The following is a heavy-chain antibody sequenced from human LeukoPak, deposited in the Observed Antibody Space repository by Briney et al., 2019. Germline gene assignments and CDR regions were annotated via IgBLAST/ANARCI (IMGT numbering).Heavy chain of an antibody. CDR1: GFTFSGSA. CDR2: IRDKANSYAT. D-gene: IGHD2-2*01. J-gene: IGHJ4*02. Sequence: GGCLRLSCAASGFTFSGSAIHWVRQASGKGLEWFGRIRDKANSYATAYIASVKGRFTISRDDSKNTAYLQMSSLKTEDTAVYYCTRWDCTTTGCYPFDYWGQGTLVTVSS. V-gene: IGHV3-73*01. CDR3: TRWDCTTTGCYPFDY.